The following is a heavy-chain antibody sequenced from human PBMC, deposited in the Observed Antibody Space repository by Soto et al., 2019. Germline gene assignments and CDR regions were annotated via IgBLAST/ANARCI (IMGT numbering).Heavy chain of an antibody. CDR3: AKNGQPPYYYYGMDV. CDR1: GYTFTNFG. J-gene: IGHJ6*02. CDR2: ISGYNGDT. Sequence: ASVKVSCKASGYTFTNFGISWVRQAPGQGLEWMGWISGYNGDTNYAQKFQGRVTMTVDTSTTTAFMELTSLTPDDRAVYYCAKNGQPPYYYYGMDVWG. V-gene: IGHV1-18*01. D-gene: IGHD2-8*01.